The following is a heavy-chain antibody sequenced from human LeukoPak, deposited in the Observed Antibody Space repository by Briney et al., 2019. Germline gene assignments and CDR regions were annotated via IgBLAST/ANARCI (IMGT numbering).Heavy chain of an antibody. J-gene: IGHJ4*02. CDR2: FNREDDEP. Sequence: ASVKVSYNISGYTLTDFSMHWVRQAAGKGLEWMGGFNREDDEPIYAPHFRGRVTVTEDTSTDTAYMELSSLRSEDTAVYYCAKLDSYYDNSGRPLIPDWGQGTLVTVSS. CDR1: GYTLTDFS. V-gene: IGHV1-24*01. D-gene: IGHD3-22*01. CDR3: AKLDSYYDNSGRPLIPD.